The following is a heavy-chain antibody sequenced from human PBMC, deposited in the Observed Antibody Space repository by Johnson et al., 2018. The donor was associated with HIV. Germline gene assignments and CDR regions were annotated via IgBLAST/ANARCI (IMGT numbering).Heavy chain of an antibody. Sequence: QVQLVESGGGVVQPGGSLRLSCAASGFTFSSYGMHWVRQAPGKGLEWVAFIRYDGSNKYYADFVKGRFTISRDNSKNTLYLQMNSLRAEDTAVYYCAKKEVVVGEGIDAFDFWGQGTMVTVSS. CDR3: AKKEVVVGEGIDAFDF. J-gene: IGHJ3*01. D-gene: IGHD2-15*01. V-gene: IGHV3-30*02. CDR1: GFTFSSYG. CDR2: IRYDGSNK.